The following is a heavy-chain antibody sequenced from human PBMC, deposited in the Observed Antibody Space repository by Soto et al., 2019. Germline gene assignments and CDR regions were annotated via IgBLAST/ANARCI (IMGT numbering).Heavy chain of an antibody. CDR1: GGSISSYY. V-gene: IGHV4-4*07. CDR3: ARDRVYYDFWSGYYLYYYYGMDV. D-gene: IGHD3-3*01. Sequence: SETLSLTCTVSGGSISSYYWSWIRQPAGKGLEWIGRIYTSGSTNYNPSLKSRVTMSVDTSKNQFSLKLSSVTAADTAVYYCARDRVYYDFWSGYYLYYYYGMDVWGQGTTVTVSS. CDR2: IYTSGST. J-gene: IGHJ6*02.